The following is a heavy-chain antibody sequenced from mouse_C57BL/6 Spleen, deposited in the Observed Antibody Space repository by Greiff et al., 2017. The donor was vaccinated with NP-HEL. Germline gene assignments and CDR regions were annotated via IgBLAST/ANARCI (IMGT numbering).Heavy chain of an antibody. D-gene: IGHD4-1*01. CDR2: IYPGSGNT. CDR3: ARSGTDAMDY. Sequence: QVQLQQSGPELVKPGASVKISCKASGYSFTSYYIHWVKQRPGQGLEWIGWIYPGSGNTKYNEKFKGKATLTADTSSSTAYMQLSSLTSEDSAVYYCARSGTDAMDYWGQGTSVTVSS. CDR1: GYSFTSYY. J-gene: IGHJ4*01. V-gene: IGHV1-66*01.